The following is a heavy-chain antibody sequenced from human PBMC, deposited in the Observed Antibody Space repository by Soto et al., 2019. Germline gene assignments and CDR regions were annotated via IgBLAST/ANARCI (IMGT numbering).Heavy chain of an antibody. CDR2: AGNGNT. V-gene: IGHV1-3*01. CDR3: ATAVADNNWFDP. D-gene: IGHD6-19*01. J-gene: IGHJ5*02. Sequence: AGNGNTKYSQKFQGRVTITADKSTSTAYMELSSLRSEDTAVYYCATAVADNNWFDPWGQGTLVTVSS.